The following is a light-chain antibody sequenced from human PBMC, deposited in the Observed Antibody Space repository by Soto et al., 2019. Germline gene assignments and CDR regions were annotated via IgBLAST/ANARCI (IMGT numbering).Light chain of an antibody. CDR2: GAS. CDR3: QQYNNRGT. J-gene: IGKJ1*01. V-gene: IGKV3-15*01. CDR1: QSVCSN. Sequence: EIVMTQSPATLSVSSGERATLSCRASQSVCSNLAWYQQKPGQAPRLLIYGASTRATGIPARVSGSASGTEFNLTISNRQSEDFAVYYCQQYNNRGTYGQGTKVDIK.